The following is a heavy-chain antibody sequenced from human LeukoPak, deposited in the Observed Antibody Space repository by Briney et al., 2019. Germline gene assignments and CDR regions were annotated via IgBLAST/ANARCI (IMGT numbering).Heavy chain of an antibody. Sequence: ASVKVSCKASGYTFTGYYTHWVRQAPGQGLEWMGWISGYNSNTNYAQKVQGRVTMTTDTSTSTAYMELRRLRSDDTAVYYCARDRPSYYYDTTSPLGYWGQGTLVTVSS. CDR1: GYTFTGYY. CDR3: ARDRPSYYYDTTSPLGY. D-gene: IGHD3-22*01. CDR2: ISGYNSNT. V-gene: IGHV1-18*04. J-gene: IGHJ4*02.